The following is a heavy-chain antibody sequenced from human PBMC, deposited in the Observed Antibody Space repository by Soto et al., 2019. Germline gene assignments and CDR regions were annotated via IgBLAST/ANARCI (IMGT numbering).Heavy chain of an antibody. CDR1: DGSINSGDYY. V-gene: IGHV4-30-4*01. CDR2: IYYSGST. CDR3: ARGTYYYDSSGYYFLDYYYGMDV. D-gene: IGHD3-22*01. Sequence: SETLSLTCSVSDGSINSGDYYWSWIRQPAGKGLEWIGYIYYSGSTYYNPSLKSRVTISVDTSKNQFSLKLSSVTAADTAVYYCARGTYYYDSSGYYFLDYYYGMDVWGQGTTVTVSS. J-gene: IGHJ6*02.